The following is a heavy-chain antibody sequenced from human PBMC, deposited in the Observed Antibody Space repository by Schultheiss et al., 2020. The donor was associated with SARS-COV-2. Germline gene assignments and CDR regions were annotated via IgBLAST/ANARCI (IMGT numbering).Heavy chain of an antibody. D-gene: IGHD2-8*01. CDR3: ARVGRDCSHGVCYNAEYFQH. CDR2: ILSSGSYT. J-gene: IGHJ1*01. V-gene: IGHV3-11*06. CDR1: GFTFSDYY. Sequence: GGSLRLSCAASGFTFSDYYMSWIRQAPGKGLEWVSHILSSGSYTNYADSVKGRFTIFRDNAKSLLFLQMNSLRAEDTAVYYCARVGRDCSHGVCYNAEYFQHWGQGTLVTVSS.